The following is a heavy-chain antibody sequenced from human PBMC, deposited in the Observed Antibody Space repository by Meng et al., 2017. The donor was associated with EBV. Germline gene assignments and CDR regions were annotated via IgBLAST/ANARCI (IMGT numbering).Heavy chain of an antibody. CDR2: IYDGGTT. J-gene: IGHJ4*02. CDR3: AKSSSSTPGVVDS. V-gene: IGHV4-61*01. D-gene: IGHD6-6*01. Sequence: QVQLQESGPGLVKPSETLSRSCTVSGDSVSGGTFHWSWIRQPPGKGLEWIGYIYDGGTTIYNPSLKSRVTIFLDTSRNQFSLGLRSVTTADTAVYYCAKSSSSTPGVVDSWGQGTLVTVSS. CDR1: GDSVSGGTFH.